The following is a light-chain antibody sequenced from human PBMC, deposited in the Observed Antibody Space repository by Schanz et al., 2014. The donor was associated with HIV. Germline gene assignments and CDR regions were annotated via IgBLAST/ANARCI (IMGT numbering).Light chain of an antibody. J-gene: IGKJ4*01. CDR1: QSLGGSQ. CDR3: QHFDHLVVT. Sequence: ETVLTQSPGSLSLSPGERATLSCRASQSLGGSQLAWYQHKPGQAPRLLIYGASNRATGIPDRFSGSGSGTDFTLTITGLEPEDFAVYYCQHFDHLVVTFGGGTKVEIK. CDR2: GAS. V-gene: IGKV3-20*01.